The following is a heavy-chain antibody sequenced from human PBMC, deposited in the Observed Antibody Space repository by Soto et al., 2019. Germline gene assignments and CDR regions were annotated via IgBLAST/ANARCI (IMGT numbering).Heavy chain of an antibody. V-gene: IGHV3-23*01. Sequence: GGYLRLSCAASGFTFSSYAMSWVSQAPGRGLEWVSAISVSGGRTYYADSMKGRSTISRDSSKNTLYLQMNSLRVEDTAVYYCAKPPIAIFGVAQYYFDYWGQGTLVTVSS. D-gene: IGHD3-3*01. CDR2: ISVSGGRT. CDR3: AKPPIAIFGVAQYYFDY. CDR1: GFTFSSYA. J-gene: IGHJ4*02.